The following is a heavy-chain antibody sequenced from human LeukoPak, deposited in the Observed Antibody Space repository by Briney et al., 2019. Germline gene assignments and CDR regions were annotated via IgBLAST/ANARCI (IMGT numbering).Heavy chain of an antibody. V-gene: IGHV4-61*08. D-gene: IGHD1-1*01. J-gene: IGHJ5*02. CDR3: AREGTAGTNLNWFDP. Sequence: PSETLSLTCTVSAGSISSSGYHWDWIRQPPGKGLEWIGYISYSGSTNFNPSLKSRVTISVDTSKNQFSLKLSSVTAADTAVYYCAREGTAGTNLNWFDPWGQGTLVTVSS. CDR2: ISYSGST. CDR1: AGSISSSGYH.